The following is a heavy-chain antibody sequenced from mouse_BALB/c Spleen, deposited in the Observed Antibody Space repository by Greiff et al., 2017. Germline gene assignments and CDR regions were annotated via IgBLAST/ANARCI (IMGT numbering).Heavy chain of an antibody. CDR3: TREYYGSSPYFDY. CDR2: IYPGNSDT. V-gene: IGHV1-5*01. D-gene: IGHD1-1*01. J-gene: IGHJ2*01. CDR1: GYTFTSYW. Sequence: EVQGVESGTVLARPGASVKMSCKASGYTFTSYWMHWVKQRPGQGLEWIGAIYPGNSDTSYNQKFKGKAKLTAVTSTSTAYMELSSLTNEDSAVYYCTREYYGSSPYFDYWGQGTTLTVSS.